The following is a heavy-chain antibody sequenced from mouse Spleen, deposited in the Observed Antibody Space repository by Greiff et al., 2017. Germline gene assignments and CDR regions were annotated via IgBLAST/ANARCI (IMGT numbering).Heavy chain of an antibody. D-gene: IGHD1-1*01. CDR2: ISSGGGNT. CDR1: GFTFSSYA. CDR3: ARRHYYGSSYGCFDY. J-gene: IGHJ2*01. V-gene: IGHV5-9*01. Sequence: EVMLVESGGGLVKLGGSLKLSCAASGFTFSSYAMSWVRQTPEKRLEWVATISSGGGNTYYPDSVKGRFTISRDNAKNTLYLQMSSLKSEDTAMYYCARRHYYGSSYGCFDYWGQGTTLTVSS.